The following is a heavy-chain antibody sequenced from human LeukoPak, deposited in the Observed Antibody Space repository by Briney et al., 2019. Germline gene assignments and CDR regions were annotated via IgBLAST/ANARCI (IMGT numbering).Heavy chain of an antibody. CDR3: ARLESSSWMFDY. CDR1: GYTFTGYY. J-gene: IGHJ4*02. D-gene: IGHD6-13*01. Sequence: GASVRVSCKASGYTFTGYYMHWVRQAPGQGLEWMGWINPNSGGTNYAQKFQGRVTMTRDTSISTAYMELSRLRSDDTAVYYCARLESSSWMFDYWGQGTLVTVSS. CDR2: INPNSGGT. V-gene: IGHV1-2*02.